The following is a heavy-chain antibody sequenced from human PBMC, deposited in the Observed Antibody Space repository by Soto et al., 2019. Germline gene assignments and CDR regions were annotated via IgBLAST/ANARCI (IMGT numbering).Heavy chain of an antibody. CDR1: GGTFSSYT. CDR3: AGIEAVAGIVDY. CDR2: IIPILGIA. J-gene: IGHJ4*02. V-gene: IGHV1-69*02. D-gene: IGHD6-19*01. Sequence: SVKVSCKASGGTFSSYTISWVRQAPGQGLEWMGRIIPILGIANYAQKFHGRVTITADKSTSIAYMELSSMRSEDTAVYYGAGIEAVAGIVDYWGQGTLVTVSS.